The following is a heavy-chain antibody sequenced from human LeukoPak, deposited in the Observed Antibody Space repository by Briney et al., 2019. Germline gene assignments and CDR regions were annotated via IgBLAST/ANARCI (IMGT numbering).Heavy chain of an antibody. Sequence: GSLRLSCAASGFTFSSYSMNWVRQPPGKGLEWIGEINHSGSTNYNPSLKSRVTISVDTSKNQFSLKLSSVTAADTAVYYCARTITMVRGSRRYFDYWGQGTLVTVSS. V-gene: IGHV4-34*01. D-gene: IGHD3-10*01. CDR3: ARTITMVRGSRRYFDY. J-gene: IGHJ4*02. CDR1: GFTFSSYS. CDR2: INHSGST.